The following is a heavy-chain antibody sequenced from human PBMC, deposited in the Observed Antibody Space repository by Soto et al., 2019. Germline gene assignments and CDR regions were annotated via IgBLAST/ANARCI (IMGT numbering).Heavy chain of an antibody. D-gene: IGHD1-26*01. Sequence: QLQLQESGPGLVKPSETLSLTCTVSGGSISSSSYYWGWIRQPPGKGLEWIGSIYYSGSTYYNPSLKSRVTISVDTSKNQFSLKLSSVTAADTAVYYCATLRFEVGATIVSYWGQGTLVTVSS. J-gene: IGHJ4*02. CDR1: GGSISSSSYY. CDR2: IYYSGST. CDR3: ATLRFEVGATIVSY. V-gene: IGHV4-39*01.